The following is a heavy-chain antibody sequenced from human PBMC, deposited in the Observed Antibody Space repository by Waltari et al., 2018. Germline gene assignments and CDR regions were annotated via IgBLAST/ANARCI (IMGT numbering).Heavy chain of an antibody. Sequence: QVQLVQSGAEVKKPGSSVKVSCKASGGTFSSYAISWVRQAPGQGLEWMGGIFPIFGTANYEQKFQGRVTITADKSTSTAYMELSSLRSEDTAVYYCARTYCSSTSCYATRLSNWFDPWGQGTLVTVSS. J-gene: IGHJ5*02. CDR1: GGTFSSYA. CDR2: IFPIFGTA. CDR3: ARTYCSSTSCYATRLSNWFDP. D-gene: IGHD2-2*01. V-gene: IGHV1-69*14.